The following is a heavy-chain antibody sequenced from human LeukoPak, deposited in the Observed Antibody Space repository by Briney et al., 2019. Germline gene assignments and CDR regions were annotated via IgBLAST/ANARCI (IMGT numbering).Heavy chain of an antibody. J-gene: IGHJ6*04. CDR1: GGSFSGYY. CDR3: ARATYMVRGYYYYGMDV. Sequence: KTSETLSLTCAVYGGSFSGYYWSWIRQPPGKGLEWIGEINHSGSTNYNPSLKSRVTISVDTSKNRFSLKLSSVTAADTAVYYCARATYMVRGYYYYGMDVWGKGTTVTVSS. CDR2: INHSGST. D-gene: IGHD3-10*01. V-gene: IGHV4-34*01.